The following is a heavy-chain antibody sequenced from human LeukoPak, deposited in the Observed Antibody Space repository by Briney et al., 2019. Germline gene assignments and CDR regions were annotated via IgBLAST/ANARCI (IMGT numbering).Heavy chain of an antibody. CDR1: GFAFSSYQ. CDR3: ARDAFTIFGVLPYFFDY. V-gene: IGHV3-20*04. D-gene: IGHD3-3*01. J-gene: IGHJ4*02. CDR2: INWNGGRT. Sequence: GGSLRLSCEASGFAFSSYQMNWVRQAPGKGLEWVSGINWNGGRTAYADSVKGRFTISRDNAKNSLDLQMNSLRAEDTALYYCARDAFTIFGVLPYFFDYWGQGTLVTVSS.